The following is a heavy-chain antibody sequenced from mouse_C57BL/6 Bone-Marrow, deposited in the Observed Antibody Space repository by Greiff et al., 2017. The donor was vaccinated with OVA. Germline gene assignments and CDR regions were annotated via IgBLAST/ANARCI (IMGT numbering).Heavy chain of an antibody. J-gene: IGHJ1*03. Sequence: VQLVESGAELARPGASVKLSCKASGYTFTSYGISWVKQRTGQGLEWIGEIYPRSGNTYYNEKFKGKATLTADKSSSTAYMELRSLTSEDSAVYFCARGNYDYDRGYWYFDVWGRGTTVTVSS. D-gene: IGHD2-4*01. CDR2: IYPRSGNT. CDR3: ARGNYDYDRGYWYFDV. CDR1: GYTFTSYG. V-gene: IGHV1-81*01.